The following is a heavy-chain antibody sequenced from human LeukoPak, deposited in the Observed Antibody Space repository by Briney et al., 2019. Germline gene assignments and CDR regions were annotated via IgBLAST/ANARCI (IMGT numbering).Heavy chain of an antibody. CDR3: AKDGWLRGDAFDI. Sequence: GGSLRLSCAASGFTFSSYAMSWVRQAPGQGLEWVSAISGSGGSTYYADSVKGRFTISRDNSKNTLYLQMNSLRAEDTAVYYCAKDGWLRGDAFDIWGQGTMVTVSS. D-gene: IGHD5-12*01. CDR1: GFTFSSYA. J-gene: IGHJ3*02. V-gene: IGHV3-23*01. CDR2: ISGSGGST.